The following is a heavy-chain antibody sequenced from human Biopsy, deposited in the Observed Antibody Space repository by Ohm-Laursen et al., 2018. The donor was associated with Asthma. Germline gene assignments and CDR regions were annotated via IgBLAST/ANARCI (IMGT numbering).Heavy chain of an antibody. Sequence: GSLRLSCAASGFTVSRDHMFWVRQAPGKGLEWVSVIYSGGTSHTADSAKGRFTISRDRSKNTLYLQMNSLRPEDTAVYYCARASIIYAGKGSHRNFYGLDVWGQGTTVTVSS. D-gene: IGHD4-23*01. CDR2: IYSGGTS. CDR3: ARASIIYAGKGSHRNFYGLDV. CDR1: GFTVSRDH. J-gene: IGHJ6*02. V-gene: IGHV3-53*05.